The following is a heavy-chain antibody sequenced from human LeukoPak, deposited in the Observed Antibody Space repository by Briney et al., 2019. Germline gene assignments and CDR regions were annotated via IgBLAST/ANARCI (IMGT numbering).Heavy chain of an antibody. CDR1: GFTFSSYG. CDR2: ISYDGSNK. J-gene: IGHJ6*02. Sequence: GGSLRLSCAASGFTFSSYGMHWVRQAPGKGLEWVAVISYDGSNKYYADSVKGRFTISRDNAKNTLFLQMNTLRVEDTAVYYCTRDLMDYDVSTGLHHYYMDVWGQGTTVTVSS. CDR3: TRDLMDYDVSTGLHHYYMDV. D-gene: IGHD3-9*01. V-gene: IGHV3-30*03.